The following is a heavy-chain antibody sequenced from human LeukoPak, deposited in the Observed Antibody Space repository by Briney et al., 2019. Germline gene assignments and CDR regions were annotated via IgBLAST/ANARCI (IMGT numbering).Heavy chain of an antibody. Sequence: PGGSLRLSCTASGFTFSSYAMSWVRQAPGKGLEWVSGISGSGGNTYHADSVKGRFTISRDNAKNSLSLQMNSLSAEDTAVYYCTRDWGGVAAGIDYWGQGTLVTVSS. J-gene: IGHJ4*02. CDR2: ISGSGGNT. V-gene: IGHV3-23*01. D-gene: IGHD6-13*01. CDR3: TRDWGGVAAGIDY. CDR1: GFTFSSYA.